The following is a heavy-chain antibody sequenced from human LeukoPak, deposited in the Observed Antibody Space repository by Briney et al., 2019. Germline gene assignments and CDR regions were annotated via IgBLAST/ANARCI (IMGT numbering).Heavy chain of an antibody. CDR3: ASPKYSSSWYGDDY. CDR1: GFSFSSYA. D-gene: IGHD6-13*01. Sequence: GGSLRLSCAASGFSFSSYAMSWVRQAPGKGLEWVSAISGSGGSIYYADSVKGRFTISRDNSKNTLYLQMNSLRAEDTAVYYCASPKYSSSWYGDDYWGQGTLVTVSS. J-gene: IGHJ4*02. V-gene: IGHV3-23*01. CDR2: ISGSGGSI.